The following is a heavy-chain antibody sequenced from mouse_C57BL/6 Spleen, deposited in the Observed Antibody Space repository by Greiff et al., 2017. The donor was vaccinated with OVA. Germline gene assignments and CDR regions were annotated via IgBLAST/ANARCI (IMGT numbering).Heavy chain of an antibody. CDR1: GYAFSSSW. CDR2: IYPGDGDT. CDR3: ARELRGSYFDY. V-gene: IGHV1-82*01. J-gene: IGHJ2*01. D-gene: IGHD1-1*01. Sequence: VQGVESGPELVKPGASVKISCKASGYAFSSSWMNWVKQRPGKGLEWIGRIYPGDGDTNYNGKFKGKATLTADKSSSTAYMQLSSLTSEDSAVYFCARELRGSYFDYWGQGTTLTVSS.